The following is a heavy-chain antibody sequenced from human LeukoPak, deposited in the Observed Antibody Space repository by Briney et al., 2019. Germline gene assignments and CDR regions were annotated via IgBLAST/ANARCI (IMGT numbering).Heavy chain of an antibody. Sequence: SETLSLTCAVSGGSISSKKWWSWVRQSPGKGLEWIGEIFHSGSTNYNPSLKSRVSISVDKSKGQFSLNLTSVTAADTAVYFCARSFWGVTAIPYFDTWGQGTLVTVSS. D-gene: IGHD4-23*01. CDR2: IFHSGST. V-gene: IGHV4-4*02. J-gene: IGHJ4*02. CDR3: ARSFWGVTAIPYFDT. CDR1: GGSISSKKW.